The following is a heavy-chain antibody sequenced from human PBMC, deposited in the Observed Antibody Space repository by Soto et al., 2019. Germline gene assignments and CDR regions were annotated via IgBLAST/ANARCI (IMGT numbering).Heavy chain of an antibody. J-gene: IGHJ4*02. CDR2: IIPIFGTA. V-gene: IGHV1-69*01. D-gene: IGHD2-2*01. CDR1: GGTFSSYA. CDR3: AGGSVPATAYLDY. Sequence: QVQLVQSGAEVKKPGSSVKVSCKASGGTFSSYAISWVRQAPGQGLEWMGGIIPIFGTANYAQKFQGRVTITADEDTGTAYMGLSSVRSEDPAVYYCAGGSVPATAYLDYWGQGTLVAVSS.